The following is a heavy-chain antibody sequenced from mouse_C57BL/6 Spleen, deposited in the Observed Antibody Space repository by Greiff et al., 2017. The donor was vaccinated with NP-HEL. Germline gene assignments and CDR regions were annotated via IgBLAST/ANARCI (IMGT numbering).Heavy chain of an antibody. J-gene: IGHJ2*01. CDR1: GYTFTSYW. CDR2: IDPSDSYT. Sequence: VQLQQPGAELVMPGASVKLSCKASGYTFTSYWMHWVKQRPGQGLEWIGEIDPSDSYTNYNQKFKGKSTLTVDKSSSTAYMQLSSLTSEDSAVYYCARGGVFDYWGQGTTLTVSS. CDR3: ARGGVFDY. V-gene: IGHV1-69*01.